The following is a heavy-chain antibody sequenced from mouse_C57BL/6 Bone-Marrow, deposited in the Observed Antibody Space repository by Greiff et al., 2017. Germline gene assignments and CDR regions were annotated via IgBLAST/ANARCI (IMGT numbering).Heavy chain of an antibody. J-gene: IGHJ2*01. CDR2: ISDGGSYT. CDR3: AGGDYFDY. V-gene: IGHV5-4*01. CDR1: GFTFSSYA. Sequence: EVQLKESGGGLVKPGGSLKLSCAASGFTFSSYAMSWVRPTPEKRLEWVATISDGGSYTYYPDNVKGRFPISRDNAKNNLYLQMSHLKSEDTAMYYCAGGDYFDYWGQGTTLTVSA.